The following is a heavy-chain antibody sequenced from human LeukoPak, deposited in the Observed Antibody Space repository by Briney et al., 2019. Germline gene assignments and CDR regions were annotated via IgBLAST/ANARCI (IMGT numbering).Heavy chain of an antibody. Sequence: VKVSCTVSGYAFTDYYMHWVQQAPGKGLEWMGLVDPEDGETIYAEKFQGRVTITADTSTDTAYMELSSLRSEDTAVYYCATSRITMVRGVSGAFDIWGQGTMVTVSS. V-gene: IGHV1-69-2*01. CDR2: VDPEDGET. CDR1: GYAFTDYY. D-gene: IGHD3-10*01. CDR3: ATSRITMVRGVSGAFDI. J-gene: IGHJ3*02.